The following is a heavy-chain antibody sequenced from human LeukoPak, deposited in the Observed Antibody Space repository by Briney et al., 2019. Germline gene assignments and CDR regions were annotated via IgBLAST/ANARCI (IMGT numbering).Heavy chain of an antibody. CDR1: GGTFSSYA. Sequence: SVKVSCKASGGTFSSYAISWVRQAPGQGLEWMGRIIPIFGTANYAQKSQGRVTITTDESTSTAYMELSSLRSEDTAVYYCARTPITISPYNWFDPWGQGTLVTVSS. CDR2: IIPIFGTA. CDR3: ARTPITISPYNWFDP. D-gene: IGHD3-3*01. J-gene: IGHJ5*02. V-gene: IGHV1-69*05.